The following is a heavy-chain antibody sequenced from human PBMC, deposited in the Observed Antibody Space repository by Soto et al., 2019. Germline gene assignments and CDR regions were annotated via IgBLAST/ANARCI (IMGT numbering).Heavy chain of an antibody. D-gene: IGHD3-10*01. CDR3: ARDPVRDSYYNSRGQPTFNWFDP. CDR1: RGTFSSYG. V-gene: IGHV1-69*01. Sequence: QVQLVQSGAEVKKPGSSVKVSCKASRGTFSSYGISWVRQAPGQGLEWMGGILPMFGTANYAQKFQGRVSITADESTTTDHMELSSLRSDDTALYYCARDPVRDSYYNSRGQPTFNWFDPWGQGPLITVSS. J-gene: IGHJ5*02. CDR2: ILPMFGTA.